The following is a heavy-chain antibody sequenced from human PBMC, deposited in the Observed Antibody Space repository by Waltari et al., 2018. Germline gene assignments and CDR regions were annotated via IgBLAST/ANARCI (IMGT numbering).Heavy chain of an antibody. CDR1: GFTFSFYD. D-gene: IGHD3-10*01. Sequence: HVQLVESGGGVVQPGRSLRLSCAASGFTFSFYDMHWVRQAPGKGLEWVAVISYDGTNKYYSDSVKGRFTISRDSSKNTLYLQMNSLRAEDTAVYYCATEMRGSVWGQGTTVTVSS. CDR3: ATEMRGSV. V-gene: IGHV3-30*03. J-gene: IGHJ6*02. CDR2: ISYDGTNK.